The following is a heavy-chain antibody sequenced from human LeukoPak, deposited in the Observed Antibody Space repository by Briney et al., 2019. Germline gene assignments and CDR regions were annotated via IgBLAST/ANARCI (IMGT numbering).Heavy chain of an antibody. CDR3: AKESYYGSGSYYNARPDAFDI. CDR1: GFTFSSYG. V-gene: IGHV3-30*02. CDR2: IRYDGSNK. J-gene: IGHJ3*02. D-gene: IGHD3-10*01. Sequence: PGGSLRLSCAASGFTFSSYGMHWVRQAPGKGLEWVAFIRYDGSNKYYADSVKGRFTISRDNSKNTLYLQMNSLRAEDTAVYYCAKESYYGSGSYYNARPDAFDIWGQGTMVTVSS.